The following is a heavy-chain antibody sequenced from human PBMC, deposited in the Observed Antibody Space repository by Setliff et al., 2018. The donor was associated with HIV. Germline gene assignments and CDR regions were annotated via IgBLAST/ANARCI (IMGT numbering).Heavy chain of an antibody. Sequence: SETLSLTCTVSGGSINSGTYYWSWIRQPAGKGLEWIGYIYYSGSTNYNPSLKSRVTMSVDTSKNQFSLKLSSVTAADTAVYYCARGRHYYDILTDYYKEVEYFQYWSQGSLVTVSS. J-gene: IGHJ1*01. V-gene: IGHV4-61*10. CDR3: ARGRHYYDILTDYYKEVEYFQY. CDR2: IYYSGST. CDR1: GGSINSGTYY. D-gene: IGHD3-9*01.